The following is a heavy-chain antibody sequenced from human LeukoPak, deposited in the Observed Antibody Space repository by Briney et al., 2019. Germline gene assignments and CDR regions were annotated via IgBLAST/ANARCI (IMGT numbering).Heavy chain of an antibody. CDR1: GFTFSGYG. D-gene: IGHD2-8*02. V-gene: IGHV3-30*03. J-gene: IGHJ4*02. CDR3: ARDQTAVTGVWGTIDY. CDR2: IPYDGSNT. Sequence: GGSLRLSCTASGFTFSGYGMHWVRQAPGMGLEWVAIIPYDGSNTFYGDSVKGRFTISRDNSKKTLYLQMNSLRTEDTAVYYCARDQTAVTGVWGTIDYWGQGTLVTVSS.